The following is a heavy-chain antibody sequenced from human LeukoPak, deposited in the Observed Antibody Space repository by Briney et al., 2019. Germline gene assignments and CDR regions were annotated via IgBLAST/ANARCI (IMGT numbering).Heavy chain of an antibody. CDR2: ISGGGEGT. Sequence: PGGSLRLSCAASGFTFSNYAMNWVRQAPREGLEWVSGISGGGEGTFYADSVKGRFTISRDISKSTLFLQMNSLRVEDTAVYYCAKATGSYPSNPFDYWGQGTLVTVSS. CDR3: AKATGSYPSNPFDY. CDR1: GFTFSNYA. J-gene: IGHJ4*02. V-gene: IGHV3-23*01. D-gene: IGHD1-26*01.